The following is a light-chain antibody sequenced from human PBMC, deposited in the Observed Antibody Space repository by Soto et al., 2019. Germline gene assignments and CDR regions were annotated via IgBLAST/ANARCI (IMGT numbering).Light chain of an antibody. Sequence: QSVLTQPASVSASPGQSITISCTGTNSDVGKFDYVSWYQHHPDKAPKLVISAVTRRSSGVSDRFSGSKSGNTATLTISGLQAEDEADYYCASYTDTTTQVFGGGTKVTVL. CDR2: AVT. CDR3: ASYTDTTTQV. J-gene: IGLJ3*02. CDR1: NSDVGKFDY. V-gene: IGLV2-14*01.